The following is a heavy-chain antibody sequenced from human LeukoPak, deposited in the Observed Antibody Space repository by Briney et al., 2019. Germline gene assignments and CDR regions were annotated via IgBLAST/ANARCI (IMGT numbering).Heavy chain of an antibody. D-gene: IGHD5-24*01. CDR3: AKDRADGYKYFEGHLDY. V-gene: IGHV3-7*01. Sequence: GGSLRLSCAASGFTFTNYWMNWVRQAPGKGLEWVANIKQDGSEKYYVDSVKGRFTISRDNAKSSLYLQMNSLRAEDTAVYYCAKDRADGYKYFEGHLDYWGQGTLVTVSS. CDR2: IKQDGSEK. J-gene: IGHJ4*02. CDR1: GFTFTNYW.